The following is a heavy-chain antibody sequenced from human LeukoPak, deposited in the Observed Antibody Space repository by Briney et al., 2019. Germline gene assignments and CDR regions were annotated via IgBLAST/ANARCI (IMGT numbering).Heavy chain of an antibody. CDR3: ARGECSDGSCYAHRWFDP. Sequence: ASVRVSCKASGYTFTSYDIIWVRQATGQGLEGMGWMNPNSCNTGHAQKFQGRVTMTRNNSISTAYMELSSLRSEDTAVYYCARGECSDGSCYAHRWFDPWGQGTLVTVSS. V-gene: IGHV1-8*01. CDR2: MNPNSCNT. D-gene: IGHD2-15*01. CDR1: GYTFTSYD. J-gene: IGHJ5*02.